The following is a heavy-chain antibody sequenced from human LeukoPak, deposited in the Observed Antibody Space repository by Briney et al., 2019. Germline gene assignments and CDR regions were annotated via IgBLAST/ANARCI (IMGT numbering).Heavy chain of an antibody. CDR1: GGSISSGGYS. CDR3: ARGSTVDHAALFDY. Sequence: TSETLSLTCAVSGGSISSGGYSWSWIRQPPGKGLEWIGYIYHSGSTYYNPSPKSRVTISVDRSKNQFSLKLSSVTAADTAVYYCARGSTVDHAALFDYWGQGTLVTVSS. J-gene: IGHJ4*02. D-gene: IGHD4-11*01. CDR2: IYHSGST. V-gene: IGHV4-30-2*01.